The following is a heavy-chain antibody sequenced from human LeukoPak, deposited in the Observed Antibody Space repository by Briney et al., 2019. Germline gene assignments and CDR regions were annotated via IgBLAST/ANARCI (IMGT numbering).Heavy chain of an antibody. V-gene: IGHV3-23*01. CDR2: ISSRGGST. CDR3: ASTISCLL. D-gene: IGHD2-15*01. J-gene: IGHJ4*02. Sequence: GGSLRLSCAASGFTFTTHAMNWVRQAPGKGLEWVSVISSRGGSTYYADSVKGRFTISRDNTKNMLYLEMKSLRVEDTAVYYCASTISCLLWGQGTLVTVSS. CDR1: GFTFTTHA.